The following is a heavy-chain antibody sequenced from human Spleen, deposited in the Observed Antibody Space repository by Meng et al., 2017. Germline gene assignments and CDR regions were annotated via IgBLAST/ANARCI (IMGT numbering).Heavy chain of an antibody. J-gene: IGHJ3*02. Sequence: SVKGRCTISRDNSKNTLYLQMNSLRAEDTAVYYCAKEGGIGTAVVGGYAFEIWGQGTMVTVAS. CDR3: AKEGGIGTAVVGGYAFEI. D-gene: IGHD6-19*01. V-gene: IGHV3-23*01.